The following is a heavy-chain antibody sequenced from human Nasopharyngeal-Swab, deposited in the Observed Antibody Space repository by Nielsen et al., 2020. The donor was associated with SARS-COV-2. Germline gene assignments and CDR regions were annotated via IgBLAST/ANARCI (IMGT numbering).Heavy chain of an antibody. CDR2: IWYDGSNK. CDR3: ARAYSSSWYYGY. D-gene: IGHD6-13*01. J-gene: IGHJ4*02. CDR1: GFTFSSYG. Sequence: GESLKISCAASGFTFSSYGMHWVRPAPGKGLEWVAVIWYDGSNKYYADSVKGRFTISRDNSKNTLYLQMNSLRAEDTAVYYCARAYSSSWYYGYWGQGTLVTVSS. V-gene: IGHV3-33*01.